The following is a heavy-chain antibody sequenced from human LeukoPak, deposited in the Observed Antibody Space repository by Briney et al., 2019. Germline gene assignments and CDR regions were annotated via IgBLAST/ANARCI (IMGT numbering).Heavy chain of an antibody. CDR3: ARGYSSGWHWLGY. V-gene: IGHV1-69*13. CDR1: GYTFTSYY. D-gene: IGHD6-19*01. J-gene: IGHJ4*02. CDR2: IIPIFGTA. Sequence: ASVKVSCKASGYTFTSYYMHWVRQAPGQGLEWMGGIIPIFGTANYAQKFQGRVTITADESTSTAYMELSSLRSEDTAVYYYARGYSSGWHWLGYWGQGTLVTVSS.